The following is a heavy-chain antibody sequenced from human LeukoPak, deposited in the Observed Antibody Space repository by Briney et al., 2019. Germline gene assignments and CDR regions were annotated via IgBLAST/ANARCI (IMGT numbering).Heavy chain of an antibody. Sequence: SETLSLTYAGSGGSISTSNWWSWVRQPPGKGLEWFGEIYHSGSTNYNPSFKSRLTISLDKSKNQFSLKLSSVTAADTALYYCAREVTTVGYFDYWGQGTLVTVSS. CDR3: AREVTTVGYFDY. D-gene: IGHD4-23*01. CDR2: IYHSGST. V-gene: IGHV4-4*02. J-gene: IGHJ4*02. CDR1: GGSISTSNW.